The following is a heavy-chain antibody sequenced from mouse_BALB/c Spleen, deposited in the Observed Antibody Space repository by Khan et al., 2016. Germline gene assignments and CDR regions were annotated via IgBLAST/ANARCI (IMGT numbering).Heavy chain of an antibody. Sequence: DLVKPGASVKLSCKASGYTFTSYWINWIKQRPGQGLEWIGRIAPGSDSTYYNEMFKGKATLTVDTSSSTAYIHLSSLSSEDSAVYFCAREGTVPLMDYWGQGTSVTVSS. CDR3: AREGTVPLMDY. D-gene: IGHD1-1*01. J-gene: IGHJ4*01. CDR1: GYTFTSYW. CDR2: IAPGSDST. V-gene: IGHV1S41*01.